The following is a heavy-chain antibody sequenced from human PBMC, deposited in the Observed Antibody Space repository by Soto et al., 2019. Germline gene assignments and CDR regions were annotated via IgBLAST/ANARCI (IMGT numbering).Heavy chain of an antibody. CDR1: GFSFTGYY. Sequence: GSVKVSCKASGFSFTGYYIHLLRQAPGQGLEWMGWINAHSGGTEYAQKFQGRVTLTRDTSISTAYMTLSSLRSDDTAIYYCAKDLTRQLAYWLDPWGQGTKVTVSS. J-gene: IGHJ5*02. V-gene: IGHV1-2*02. CDR2: INAHSGGT. CDR3: AKDLTRQLAYWLDP. D-gene: IGHD6-6*01.